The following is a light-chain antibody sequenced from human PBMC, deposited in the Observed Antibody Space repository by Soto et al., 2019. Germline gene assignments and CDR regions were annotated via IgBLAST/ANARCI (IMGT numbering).Light chain of an antibody. CDR3: SSYTTSYTVV. J-gene: IGLJ1*01. Sequence: QSALTQPASVSGSPGQSITLSCTGTSSDVGGYNYVSWFQQHPGKAPKLMIYEVTNRPSGVSNRFSGSKSGNTASLTISGLQADDEADYYCSSYTTSYTVVFGSGTKVTVL. CDR2: EVT. V-gene: IGLV2-14*01. CDR1: SSDVGGYNY.